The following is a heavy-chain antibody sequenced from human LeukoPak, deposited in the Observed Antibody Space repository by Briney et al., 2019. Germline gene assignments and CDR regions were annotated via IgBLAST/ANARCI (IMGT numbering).Heavy chain of an antibody. V-gene: IGHV4-59*01. D-gene: IGHD2-2*01. CDR3: ARYQLLSPYYFDF. J-gene: IGHJ4*02. CDR2: IYYSGST. Sequence: SETLFLTCTVSGGSIRSYYWSWIRQPPGKGLEWIGYIYYSGSTNYNPSLKSRVTISVDTSKNQFFLKLSSVTAADTAVYYCARYQLLSPYYFDFWGQGTLVTVSS. CDR1: GGSIRSYY.